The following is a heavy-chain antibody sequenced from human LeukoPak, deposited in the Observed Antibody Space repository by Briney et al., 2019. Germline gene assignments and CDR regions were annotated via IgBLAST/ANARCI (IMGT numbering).Heavy chain of an antibody. CDR3: ARDLVDGDYTGGSVDY. CDR1: GFTFSSYA. V-gene: IGHV3-21*01. D-gene: IGHD4-17*01. CDR2: ISSSSSYI. Sequence: GGSLRLSCAASGFTFSSYAMHWVRQAPGKGLEWVSSISSSSSYIYYADSVKGRFTISRDNAKNSLYLQMNSLRAEDTAVYYCARDLVDGDYTGGSVDYWGQGTLVTVSS. J-gene: IGHJ4*02.